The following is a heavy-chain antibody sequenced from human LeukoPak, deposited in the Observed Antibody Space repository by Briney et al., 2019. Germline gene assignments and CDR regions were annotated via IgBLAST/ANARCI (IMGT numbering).Heavy chain of an antibody. V-gene: IGHV4-39*01. D-gene: IGHD3-22*01. CDR2: IYYSGST. J-gene: IGHJ3*02. CDR3: ARQTRTMIVVVIRLDAFDI. Sequence: SETLSLTCTASGGSISSSSYYWGWIRQPPGKGLEWIGSIYYSGSTYYNPSLESRVTISVDTSKNQFSLKLSSVTAADTAVYYCARQTRTMIVVVIRLDAFDIWGQGTMVTVSS. CDR1: GGSISSSSYY.